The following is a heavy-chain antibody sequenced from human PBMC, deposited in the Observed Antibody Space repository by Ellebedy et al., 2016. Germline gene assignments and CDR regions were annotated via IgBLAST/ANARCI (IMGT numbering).Heavy chain of an antibody. D-gene: IGHD4-23*01. Sequence: SETLSLTCTVSGGSISSYYWSWIRQPPGKGLEWIGYIYYSGSTNYNPSLKSRVTISVDTSKNQFPLKLSSVTAADTAVYFCGRDNVTPAGGNYFHYYGMDVWGQGTTVTVSS. CDR3: GRDNVTPAGGNYFHYYGMDV. J-gene: IGHJ6*02. CDR1: GGSISSYY. CDR2: IYYSGST. V-gene: IGHV4-59*01.